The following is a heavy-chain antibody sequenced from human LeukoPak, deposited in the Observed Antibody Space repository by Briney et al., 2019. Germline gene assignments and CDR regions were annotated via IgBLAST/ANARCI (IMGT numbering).Heavy chain of an antibody. Sequence: ASVKVSCKASGYTFTGYYMHWVRQAPGQGLEWMGWINPNSGGTNYAQKFQGRVTMTRDTSISTAYMELSRLRSDDTVVYYCARAMTTVTTLAFDIWGQGTMVTVSS. J-gene: IGHJ3*02. CDR1: GYTFTGYY. CDR3: ARAMTTVTTLAFDI. V-gene: IGHV1-2*02. D-gene: IGHD4-17*01. CDR2: INPNSGGT.